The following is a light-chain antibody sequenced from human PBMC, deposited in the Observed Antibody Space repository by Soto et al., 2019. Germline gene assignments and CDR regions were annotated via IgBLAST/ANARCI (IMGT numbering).Light chain of an antibody. CDR3: SSYTTGSTLN. J-gene: IGLJ2*01. CDR1: SSDIGGFNF. Sequence: QSALTQPASVSGSPGQSITISCTGTSSDIGGFNFVSWYQQHPGKAPKLMIYDVNNRPSGVSNRFSGSKSGNTASLTISGLQPEDEADYYCSSYTTGSTLNFGGGTKLTVL. CDR2: DVN. V-gene: IGLV2-14*01.